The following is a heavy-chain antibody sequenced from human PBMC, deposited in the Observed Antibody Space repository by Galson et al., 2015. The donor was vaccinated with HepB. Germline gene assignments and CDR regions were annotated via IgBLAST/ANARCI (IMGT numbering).Heavy chain of an antibody. CDR3: ARGQYSSSWYYFDY. CDR1: GFTFSSYW. D-gene: IGHD6-13*01. J-gene: IGHJ4*02. CDR2: IKQDGSEK. V-gene: IGHV3-7*03. Sequence: SLRLSCAASGFTFSSYWMSWVRQAPGKGLEWVANIKQDGSEKYYVDSVKGRFTISRDNAKNSLYLQMNSLRAEDTAVYYCARGQYSSSWYYFDYWGQGTLVTVSS.